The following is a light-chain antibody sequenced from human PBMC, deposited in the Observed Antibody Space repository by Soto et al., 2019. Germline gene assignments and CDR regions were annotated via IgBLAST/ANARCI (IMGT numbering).Light chain of an antibody. J-gene: IGKJ1*01. V-gene: IGKV3-15*01. CDR2: GAS. Sequence: EFELEQSAARLYLSPGYRATPSSRASQSVTSNYVAWYQQIPGQAPRLLIYGASTRATGIPARFSGSGSGTEFTLTISSLQSEDFAVYYCQQYNNWWTFGQGTKVDIK. CDR3: QQYNNWWT. CDR1: QSVTSN.